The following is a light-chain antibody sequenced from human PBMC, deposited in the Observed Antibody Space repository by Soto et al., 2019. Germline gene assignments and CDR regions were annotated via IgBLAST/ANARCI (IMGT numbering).Light chain of an antibody. J-gene: IGKJ1*01. CDR1: QTISSNY. CDR3: HQYGSSRRT. CDR2: GAS. V-gene: IGKV3-20*01. Sequence: EIVLTQSPGTLSLSPGEGATLSCRASQTISSNYLAWYRQTPGQAPRLLIYGASKRAAGIADRLNGSGSGTDFTSIISELDPEDFGLYYYHQYGSSRRTFGQGTKVEIK.